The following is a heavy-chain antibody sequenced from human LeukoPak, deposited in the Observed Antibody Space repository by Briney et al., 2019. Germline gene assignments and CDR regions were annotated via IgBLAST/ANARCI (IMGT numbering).Heavy chain of an antibody. Sequence: ASVKVSCKASGYTFTGYYMHWVRQAPGQGLEWMGWINPNSGGTNYAQKFQGWVTMTRDTSISTAYMELSSLRSEDTAVYYCARGHWASGSYYNSGLDYWGQGTLVTVSS. CDR3: ARGHWASGSYYNSGLDY. CDR1: GYTFTGYY. D-gene: IGHD3-10*01. V-gene: IGHV1-2*04. J-gene: IGHJ4*02. CDR2: INPNSGGT.